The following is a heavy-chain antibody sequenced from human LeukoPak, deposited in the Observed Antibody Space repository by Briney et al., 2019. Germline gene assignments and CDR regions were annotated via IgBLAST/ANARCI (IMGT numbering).Heavy chain of an antibody. Sequence: GGSLGLSCAASGFTFSDYSMTWIRQAPGKGLEWVSYISSSGSTIYYADSVKGRFTISRDNAKNSLYLQMNSLRAEDTAVYYCARGKDGYKRGYPLGFDYWGQGTLVTVSS. CDR3: ARGKDGYKRGYPLGFDY. CDR2: ISSSGSTI. J-gene: IGHJ4*02. CDR1: GFTFSDYS. D-gene: IGHD5-24*01. V-gene: IGHV3-11*01.